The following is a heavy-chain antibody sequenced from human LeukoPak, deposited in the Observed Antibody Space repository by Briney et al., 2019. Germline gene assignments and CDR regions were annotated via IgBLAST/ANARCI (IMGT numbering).Heavy chain of an antibody. D-gene: IGHD3-3*01. CDR1: GDSVSSNSAA. J-gene: IGHJ4*02. Sequence: QTLSLTCAISGDSVSSNSAAWDWIRQSQSIGLEWLGRTYYRSTWYNQNAVCVKSRITINPDTSKNQFSLQLNSVTPEDTAVYYCAREGQYYDFWSADNGYCDYWGQGTRVTVSS. CDR3: AREGQYYDFWSADNGYCDY. V-gene: IGHV6-1*01. CDR2: TYYRSTWYN.